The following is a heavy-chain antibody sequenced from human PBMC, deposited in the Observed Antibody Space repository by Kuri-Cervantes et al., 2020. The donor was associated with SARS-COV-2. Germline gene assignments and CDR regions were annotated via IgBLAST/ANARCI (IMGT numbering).Heavy chain of an antibody. J-gene: IGHJ4*02. CDR2: INPSGGST. CDR1: GYTFTSYY. Sequence: ASVKVSCKASGYTFTSYYMHWVRQAPGQGLEWMGIINPSGGSTSYAQKFQGRVTMTRDTSTSTVYMKLSSLRSEDTAVYYCASLGVDCSGGSCWQGFDYWGQGTLVTVSS. D-gene: IGHD2-15*01. CDR3: ASLGVDCSGGSCWQGFDY. V-gene: IGHV1-46*01.